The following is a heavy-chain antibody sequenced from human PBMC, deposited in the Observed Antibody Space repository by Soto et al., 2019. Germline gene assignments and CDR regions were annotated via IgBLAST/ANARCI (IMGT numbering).Heavy chain of an antibody. J-gene: IGHJ4*02. Sequence: GGSLRLSCAASGFTFRTYWMHWVRQAPGKGLVWVSRIDTDGRSISYADSVKGRFTISRDNAKNTLYLQMGSLKDEDTAVYYCVREGRDTNNYQLGGFDFWGQGTQVTVSS. CDR3: VREGRDTNNYQLGGFDF. CDR2: IDTDGRSI. V-gene: IGHV3-74*01. CDR1: GFTFRTYW. D-gene: IGHD2-8*01.